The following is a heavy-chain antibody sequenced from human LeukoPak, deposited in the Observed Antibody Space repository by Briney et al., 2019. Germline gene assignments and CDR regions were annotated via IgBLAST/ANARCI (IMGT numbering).Heavy chain of an antibody. J-gene: IGHJ4*01. D-gene: IGHD2-2*01. CDR1: GGIFTSYA. CDR3: ANTIYCRTVGCLRSNGFDD. CDR2: IIPVVDEG. Sequence: SVKVSCKASGGIFTSYAIHWVRQAPGQGLKWMGRIIPVVDEGHYSQNFQGRVAITADKSTSTSYMELSSLRSEDTAVYFCANTIYCRTVGCLRSNGFDDWGQGTLVTVSS. V-gene: IGHV1-69*04.